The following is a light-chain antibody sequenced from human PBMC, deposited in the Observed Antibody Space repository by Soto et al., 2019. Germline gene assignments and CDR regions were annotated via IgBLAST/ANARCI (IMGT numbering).Light chain of an antibody. J-gene: IGKJ5*01. CDR2: AAS. CDR1: QDISSW. Sequence: DIQMTQSLSSGSAPVVDRITFACRASQDISSWLAWYQKKPGKASKLLSFAASSLQSGVPSRFSGGGSGTDFTLTISSLLPEDCAIYFCQQANNFPITFGQGTRLEIK. V-gene: IGKV1-12*01. CDR3: QQANNFPIT.